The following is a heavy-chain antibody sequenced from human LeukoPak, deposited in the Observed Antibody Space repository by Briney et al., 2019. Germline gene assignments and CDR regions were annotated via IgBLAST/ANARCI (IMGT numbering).Heavy chain of an antibody. J-gene: IGHJ3*02. CDR3: ARDLRIRGVDAFDI. CDR2: IYSGGST. D-gene: IGHD3-10*01. V-gene: IGHV3-53*05. Sequence: QPGGSLRLSCAASGFTVSSNYMSWVRQAPGKGLEWVSVIYSGGSTYYADSVKGRFTISRDNSKNTLYLQMNSLRAEDTAVYYCARDLRIRGVDAFDIWGQGTMVTVSS. CDR1: GFTVSSNY.